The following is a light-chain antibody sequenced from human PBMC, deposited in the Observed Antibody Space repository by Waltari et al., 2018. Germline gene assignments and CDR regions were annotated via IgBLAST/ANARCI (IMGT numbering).Light chain of an antibody. CDR3: QQRVNWPSLT. CDR2: DAS. V-gene: IGKV3-11*01. CDR1: QNIYTY. J-gene: IGKJ4*01. Sequence: EIVLTQSPATLSLSAGERATISCRASQNIYTYLAWYQQKPGQAPRLLIHDASIRATGTPARFSGSVSGTDFTLTISSLEPEDFAVYYCQQRVNWPSLTFGGGTRVEIK.